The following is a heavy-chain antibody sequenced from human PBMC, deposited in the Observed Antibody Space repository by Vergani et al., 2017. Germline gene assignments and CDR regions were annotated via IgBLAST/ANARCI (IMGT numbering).Heavy chain of an antibody. CDR2: ISSSGSTI. V-gene: IGHV3-48*03. Sequence: EVQLVESGGGLVQPGGSLRLSCAASGFTFSSYEMNWVRQAPGKGLEWVSYISSSGSTIYYADSVKGRFPSSRDNAKTSLYLQMNSLRAEDTAVYYCARGPTPYYTGRVYWGQGTLVTVSS. D-gene: IGHD1-26*01. CDR3: ARGPTPYYTGRVY. CDR1: GFTFSSYE. J-gene: IGHJ4*02.